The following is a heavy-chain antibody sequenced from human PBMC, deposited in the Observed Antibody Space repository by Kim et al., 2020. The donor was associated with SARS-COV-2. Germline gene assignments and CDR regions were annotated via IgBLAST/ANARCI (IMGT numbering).Heavy chain of an antibody. V-gene: IGHV4-59*01. CDR3: ARALLFGVVIVWLDP. CDR2: IYSSGST. J-gene: IGHJ5*02. CDR1: GGSISSYY. D-gene: IGHD3-3*01. Sequence: SETLSLTCTVSGGSISSYYWSWIRQPPGKGLEWIGYIYSSGSTNYNPSLKSRVTVSVDTSKNQFSLKLSSVTAADTAVYYCARALLFGVVIVWLDPWGQG.